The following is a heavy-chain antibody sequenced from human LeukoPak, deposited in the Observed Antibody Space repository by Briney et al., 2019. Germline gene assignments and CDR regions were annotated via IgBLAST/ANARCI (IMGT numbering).Heavy chain of an antibody. D-gene: IGHD2-2*01. CDR1: GGTFSSYA. J-gene: IGHJ1*01. Sequence: ASVKVSCKASGGTFSSYAISWVRQAPGQGLEWMGGIIPIFGTANYAQKFQGRVTITADESTSTAYMELSSLRSEDTAVYYCAKQLMHQLGFQHWGQGTLVTASS. CDR2: IIPIFGTA. V-gene: IGHV1-69*01. CDR3: AKQLMHQLGFQH.